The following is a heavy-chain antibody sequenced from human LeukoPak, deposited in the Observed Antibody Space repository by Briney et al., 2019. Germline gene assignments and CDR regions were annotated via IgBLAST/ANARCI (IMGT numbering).Heavy chain of an antibody. CDR2: ISAYNGNT. CDR1: GYTFTSYG. J-gene: IGHJ6*03. Sequence: GASVKVSCKASGYTFTSYGISWVRQAPGQGLEWMGWISAYNGNTNYAQKLQGRVTMTTDTSTSTAYMELRSLRSDDTAVYYCASGNYSWSGSSPMDVWGEGTTVTVSS. D-gene: IGHD3-3*01. CDR3: ASGNYSWSGSSPMDV. V-gene: IGHV1-18*01.